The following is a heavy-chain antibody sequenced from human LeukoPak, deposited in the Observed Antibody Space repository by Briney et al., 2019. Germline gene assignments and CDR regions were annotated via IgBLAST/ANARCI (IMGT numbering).Heavy chain of an antibody. CDR2: ISSSSSTI. J-gene: IGHJ3*02. V-gene: IGHV3-48*01. D-gene: IGHD2-2*01. CDR1: GFTFSSYS. CDR3: ARRCSSTSCYGAFDI. Sequence: GGXLRLSCAASGFTFSSYSMNWVRQAPGKGLEWVSYISSSSSTIYYADSVKGRFTISRDNAKNSLYLQMNSLRAEDTAVYYCARRCSSTSCYGAFDIWGQGTMVTVSS.